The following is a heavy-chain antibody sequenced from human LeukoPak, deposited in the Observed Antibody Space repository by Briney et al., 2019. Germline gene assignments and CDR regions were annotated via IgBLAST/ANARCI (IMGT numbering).Heavy chain of an antibody. CDR3: ARGYDSSGSYDY. Sequence: GASVKVSCKASGYTFTSYYLHWVRQSPGQGLEWMGIISPSAGSTNYAQRFQGRVTMTRDTSTSTVYMDLSSLRSEDTAVYYCARGYDSSGSYDYWGQGTLVTVPS. D-gene: IGHD3-22*01. CDR2: ISPSAGST. V-gene: IGHV1-46*01. J-gene: IGHJ4*02. CDR1: GYTFTSYY.